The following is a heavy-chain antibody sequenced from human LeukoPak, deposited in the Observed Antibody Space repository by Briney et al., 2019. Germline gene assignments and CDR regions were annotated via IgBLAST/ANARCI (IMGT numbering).Heavy chain of an antibody. CDR1: GFTFSTND. CDR2: ISVIGGST. Sequence: RSGGSLRLSCAASGFTFSTNDMSWVRQPPGKGLEWVSAISVIGGSTYYADSVKGRFTSSRDNSKNTLYLQMNSLRAEDTAVYYCAKGGWLEYWGQETLVTVSS. J-gene: IGHJ4*02. D-gene: IGHD6-19*01. CDR3: AKGGWLEY. V-gene: IGHV3-23*01.